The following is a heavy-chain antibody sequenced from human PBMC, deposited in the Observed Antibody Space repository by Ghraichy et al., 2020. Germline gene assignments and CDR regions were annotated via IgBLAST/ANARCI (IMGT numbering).Heavy chain of an antibody. CDR2: IYYSGGT. V-gene: IGHV4-39*01. CDR3: ARLRAVAGTRYFDY. CDR1: GGSISSSSYY. J-gene: IGHJ4*02. Sequence: SETLSLTCTVSGGSISSSSYYWGWLRQPPGKGLEYIGSIYYSGGTYYNPSLESRVTISVDTSKNQLSLKVRSVTATDTAVYYCARLRAVAGTRYFDYWGQGTLVTVSS. D-gene: IGHD6-19*01.